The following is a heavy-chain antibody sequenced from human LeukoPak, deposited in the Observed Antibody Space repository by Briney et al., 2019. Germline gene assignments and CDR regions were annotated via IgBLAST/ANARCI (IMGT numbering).Heavy chain of an antibody. CDR2: IRLDASHK. V-gene: IGHV3-30*02. J-gene: IGHJ4*02. Sequence: GGSLRLSCAASGFTFSNYGMHWVRQAPGKGLEWVAFIRLDASHKYYADSVKGRFTISRDNSKNTLYLQMNSLRAEDTAVYYCAKGLATYAHFDYWGQGTLVTVSS. CDR1: GFTFSNYG. CDR3: AKGLATYAHFDY. D-gene: IGHD5-12*01.